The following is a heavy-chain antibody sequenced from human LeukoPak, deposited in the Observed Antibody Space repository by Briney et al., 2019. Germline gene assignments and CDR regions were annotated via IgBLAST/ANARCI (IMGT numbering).Heavy chain of an antibody. CDR2: ISATGGSA. J-gene: IGHJ4*02. Sequence: GGSLRLSCAASGFTFRSYAMSWVRQAPGKGLEWVSSISATGGSAFYADSVKGRFTISRDSSKNTLYLQMNSLTAEDTALYYCAKATDGYNPFDYWGQGTLVTVSS. V-gene: IGHV3-23*01. D-gene: IGHD5-24*01. CDR3: AKATDGYNPFDY. CDR1: GFTFRSYA.